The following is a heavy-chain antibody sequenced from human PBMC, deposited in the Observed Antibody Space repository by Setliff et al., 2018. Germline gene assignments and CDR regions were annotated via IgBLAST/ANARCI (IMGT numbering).Heavy chain of an antibody. CDR2: ISGSGVST. V-gene: IGHV3-21*01. D-gene: IGHD1-26*01. J-gene: IGHJ2*01. Sequence: GSLRLSCAASGFTFSSYWMHWVRQAPGKGLVWVSAISGSGVSTYYADSVKGRFTISRDNAKNSLYLQMNSLRAEDTAVYYCARDPPWELRYFDLWGRGTLVTVSS. CDR1: GFTFSSYW. CDR3: ARDPPWELRYFDL.